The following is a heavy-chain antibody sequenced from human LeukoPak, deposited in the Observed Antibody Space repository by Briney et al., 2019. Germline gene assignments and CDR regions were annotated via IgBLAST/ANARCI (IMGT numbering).Heavy chain of an antibody. CDR2: ISYDGSNK. J-gene: IGHJ4*02. D-gene: IGHD3-3*01. V-gene: IGHV3-30-3*01. Sequence: SLRLSCAASGFTFSSYAMHWVRQAPGKGLEWVAVISYDGSNKYYADSVKGRFTISRDNSKNTLYLRMNSLRAEDTAVYYCARDRHYDFWSGFDYWGQGTLVTVSS. CDR3: ARDRHYDFWSGFDY. CDR1: GFTFSSYA.